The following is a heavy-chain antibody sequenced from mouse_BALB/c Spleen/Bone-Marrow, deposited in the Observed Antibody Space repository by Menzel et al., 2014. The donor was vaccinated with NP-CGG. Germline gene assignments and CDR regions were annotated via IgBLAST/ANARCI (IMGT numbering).Heavy chain of an antibody. D-gene: IGHD1-1*01. Sequence: LMESVPELVKPGASVKISCKASGYTFTDYYINWVKQKPGQGLEWIGWIYPGSGNTKYNEKFKGKATLTVDTSSSTAYMQLSSLTSEDTAVYFCAREPYYGYYFDYWGQGTTLTVSS. CDR2: IYPGSGNT. V-gene: IGHV1-84*02. CDR1: GYTFTDYY. J-gene: IGHJ2*01. CDR3: AREPYYGYYFDY.